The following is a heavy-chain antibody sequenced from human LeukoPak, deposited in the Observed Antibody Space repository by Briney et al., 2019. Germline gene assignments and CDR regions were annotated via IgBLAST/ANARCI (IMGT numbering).Heavy chain of an antibody. Sequence: SETLSLTCTVSGGSISSSSYYWGWIRQPPGKGLEWIGSIYYSGSTYYNPSLKSRVTISVDTSKNQFSLKLSSVTAADTAVYYCAREKVRVWGSYRNPFDYWGQGTLVTVSS. CDR2: IYYSGST. J-gene: IGHJ4*02. CDR3: AREKVRVWGSYRNPFDY. D-gene: IGHD3-16*02. CDR1: GGSISSSSYY. V-gene: IGHV4-39*07.